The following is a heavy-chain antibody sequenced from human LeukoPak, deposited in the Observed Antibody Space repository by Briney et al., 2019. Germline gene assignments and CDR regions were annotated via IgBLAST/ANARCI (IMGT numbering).Heavy chain of an antibody. D-gene: IGHD3-9*01. V-gene: IGHV3-21*01. CDR1: GFTFSSYA. J-gene: IGHJ3*02. Sequence: GGSLRLSCAASGFTFSSYAMSWVRQAPGKGLEWVSSIRGRGNYVYYADSVRGRFTISRDNAKKTLYLQMNSLRAEDTAVYYCARGQTYYDDSTGYHYYAFDIWGQGTMVTVSS. CDR2: IRGRGNYV. CDR3: ARGQTYYDDSTGYHYYAFDI.